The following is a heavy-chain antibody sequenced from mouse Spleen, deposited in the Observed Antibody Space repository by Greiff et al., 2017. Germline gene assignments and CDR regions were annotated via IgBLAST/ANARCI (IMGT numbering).Heavy chain of an antibody. CDR2: ISSGGSYT. J-gene: IGHJ1*03. V-gene: IGHV5-6*01. CDR3: ATYGSSLYWYFDV. CDR1: GFTFSSYG. D-gene: IGHD1-1*01. Sequence: EVQGVEPGGDLVKPGGSLKLSCAASGFTFSSYGMSWVRQTPDKRLEWVATISSGGSYTYYPDSVKGRFTISRDNAKNTLYLQMSSLKSEDTAMYYCATYGSSLYWYFDVWGTGTTVTVSS.